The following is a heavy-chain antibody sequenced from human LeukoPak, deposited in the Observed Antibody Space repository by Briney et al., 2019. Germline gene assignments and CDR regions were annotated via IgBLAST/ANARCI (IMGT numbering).Heavy chain of an antibody. CDR2: ITYDGSNK. V-gene: IGHV3-30*04. Sequence: GGSLRLPCAASGFTFSSYAMHWVRQAPGKGLEWVAVITYDGSNKYYADSVKGRFTISRDNSKNTLYLQMNSLRAEDTAVYYCARAGVIASPFDYWGQGTLVTVSS. CDR3: ARAGVIASPFDY. J-gene: IGHJ4*02. D-gene: IGHD3-16*02. CDR1: GFTFSSYA.